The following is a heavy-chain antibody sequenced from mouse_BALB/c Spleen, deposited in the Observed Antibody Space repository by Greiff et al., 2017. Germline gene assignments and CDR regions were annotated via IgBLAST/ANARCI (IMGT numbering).Heavy chain of an antibody. J-gene: IGHJ4*01. Sequence: QVQLKQPGAELVRPGASVKLSCKASGYSFTSYWMYWVKQRPGQGLEWIGMIHPSDSETRFNQKFKDKVTFTVDKSSSTAYMQLNSPTTEDSAVYYCEGSSGWFMDYWGQGTSVTVSS. V-gene: IGHV1-61*01. CDR1: GYSFTSYW. CDR2: IHPSDSET. D-gene: IGHD2-3*01. CDR3: EGSSGWFMDY.